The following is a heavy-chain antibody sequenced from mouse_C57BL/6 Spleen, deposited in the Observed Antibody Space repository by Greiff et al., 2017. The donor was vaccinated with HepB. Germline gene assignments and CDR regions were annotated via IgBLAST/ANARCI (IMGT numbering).Heavy chain of an antibody. Sequence: VQLQQSDAELVKPGASVKISCKVSGYTFTDHTIHWMKQRPEQGLEWIGYIYPRDGSTKYNEKFKGKATLTADKSSSTAYMQLNSLTSEDSAVYFCARYPHYYGSSYAMDYWGQGTSVTVSS. D-gene: IGHD1-1*01. CDR2: IYPRDGST. V-gene: IGHV1-78*01. J-gene: IGHJ4*01. CDR1: GYTFTDHT. CDR3: ARYPHYYGSSYAMDY.